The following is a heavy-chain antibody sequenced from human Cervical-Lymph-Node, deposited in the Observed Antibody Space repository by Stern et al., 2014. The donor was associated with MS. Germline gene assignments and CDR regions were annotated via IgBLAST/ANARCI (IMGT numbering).Heavy chain of an antibody. V-gene: IGHV2-5*02. CDR2: IYWDDDK. Sequence: QITLKESGPSLVNPTQTLTLTFAFSGFSLSTKGVGVGSFSQHPGKALGSLALIYWDDDKRYSPSLKSRLTITKDTSKSQVDLTLTNVDPVDTATYYCAHSPPSDDDAFDIWGQGTMVTISS. J-gene: IGHJ3*02. CDR1: GFSLSTKGVG. D-gene: IGHD2-21*02. CDR3: AHSPPSDDDAFDI.